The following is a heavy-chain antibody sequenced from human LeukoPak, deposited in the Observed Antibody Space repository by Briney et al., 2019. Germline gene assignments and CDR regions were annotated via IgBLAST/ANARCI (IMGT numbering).Heavy chain of an antibody. Sequence: GGSLRLSCAASGFTLNSYTMNWVRQPPGKGLEGGSSISVSSTYMYYADSVKGRFNISRDNAKNTVYLQMNSLRAEDTAVYYCAREVAYCAGDCSPAWGQGTLVTVSS. J-gene: IGHJ5*02. V-gene: IGHV3-21*06. CDR3: AREVAYCAGDCSPA. D-gene: IGHD2-21*02. CDR2: ISVSSTYM. CDR1: GFTLNSYT.